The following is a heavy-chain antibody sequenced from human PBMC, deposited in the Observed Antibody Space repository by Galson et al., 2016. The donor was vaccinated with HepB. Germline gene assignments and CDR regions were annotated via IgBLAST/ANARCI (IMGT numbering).Heavy chain of an antibody. Sequence: PLRLSCATSGFTFAHHQMHWVRQVPGKGLVWVSRIEPDGSRPIYADSVKGRFTISRDNAENTLYLQMNSLRADDTAVYYCARDLSGPDYWGQGTLVTVSS. CDR3: ARDLSGPDY. J-gene: IGHJ4*02. CDR1: GFTFAHHQ. CDR2: IEPDGSRP. V-gene: IGHV3-74*01.